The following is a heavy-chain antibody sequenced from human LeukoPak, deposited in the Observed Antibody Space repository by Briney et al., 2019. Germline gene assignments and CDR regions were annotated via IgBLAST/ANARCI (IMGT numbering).Heavy chain of an antibody. CDR3: AKATDRGTASYDFWSGGFDP. Sequence: PGRSLRLSCAASGFTFDDYAMHWVRQAPGKGLEWVSGISWNSGSIGYADSVKGRFTISRDNAKNSLYLQMNSLRAEDTALYYCAKATDRGTASYDFWSGGFDPWGQGTLVTVSS. CDR2: ISWNSGSI. CDR1: GFTFDDYA. D-gene: IGHD3-3*01. V-gene: IGHV3-9*01. J-gene: IGHJ5*02.